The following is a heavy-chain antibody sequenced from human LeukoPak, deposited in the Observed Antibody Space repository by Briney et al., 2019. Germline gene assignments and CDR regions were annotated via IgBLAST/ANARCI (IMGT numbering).Heavy chain of an antibody. CDR1: GFTFCYAW. CDR3: TTDDYDILTGDYFFDS. D-gene: IGHD3-9*01. V-gene: IGHV3-15*01. Sequence: PGGSLRLSCTASGFTFCYAWMSWVRQAPGKGLEWVGRIKSEGDGGTPDYAAPVKGRFTISRDDSKNTLYLQMNSLKTEDTGVYYCTTDDYDILTGDYFFDSWGQGTLVTVSS. J-gene: IGHJ4*02. CDR2: IKSEGDGGTP.